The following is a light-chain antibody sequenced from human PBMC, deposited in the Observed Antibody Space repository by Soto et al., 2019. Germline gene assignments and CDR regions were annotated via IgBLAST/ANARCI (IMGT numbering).Light chain of an antibody. CDR1: TSNIGSNT. CDR3: SSYAGSNVV. CDR2: SND. Sequence: QSVLTQPPSASGTPGQRVTISCSGGTSNIGSNTVNWYQQLPGTAPKLLIYSNDQRPSGVPDRFSGSKSGPSASLAISGLQAEDEADYYCSSYAGSNVVFGGGTKLTVL. J-gene: IGLJ2*01. V-gene: IGLV1-44*01.